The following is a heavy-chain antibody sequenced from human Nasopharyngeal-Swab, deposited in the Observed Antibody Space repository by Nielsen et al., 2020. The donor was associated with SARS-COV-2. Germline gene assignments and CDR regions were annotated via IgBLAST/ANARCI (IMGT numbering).Heavy chain of an antibody. CDR1: GVIFSNYW. CDR2: INEDGRRT. Sequence: GESLKISCVASGVIFSNYWMHWVRQAPGKGLVWVSRINEDGRRTDYADSVKGRFAISRDNSKNTVYLQMNSLRVEDTAMYYCARPKYCAGGTCRDNWFDPWGQGTLVIVSS. J-gene: IGHJ5*02. D-gene: IGHD2-15*01. CDR3: ARPKYCAGGTCRDNWFDP. V-gene: IGHV3-74*01.